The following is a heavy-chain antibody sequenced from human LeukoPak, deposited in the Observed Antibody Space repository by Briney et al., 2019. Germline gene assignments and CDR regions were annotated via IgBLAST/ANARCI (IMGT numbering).Heavy chain of an antibody. CDR3: VRAKISAAGVWLFDP. CDR2: IYNTGSTNS. D-gene: IGHD6-13*01. V-gene: IGHV4-4*07. J-gene: IGHJ5*02. Sequence: SETMSLTCTVSGGSISSNYWNWIRQPAGKGLEWIGRIYNTGSTNSNYNHSLESRVTMSLGTSKNLFSLKLSSVTAADTAVYYCVRAKISAAGVWLFDPWGQGTLITVSS. CDR1: GGSISSNY.